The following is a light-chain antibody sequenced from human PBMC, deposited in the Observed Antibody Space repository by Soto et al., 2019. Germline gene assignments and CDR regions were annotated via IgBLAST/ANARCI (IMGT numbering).Light chain of an antibody. CDR3: QQVNSFPST. CDR1: QNISNY. CDR2: AAS. V-gene: IGKV1-39*01. J-gene: IGKJ5*01. Sequence: DMQTTQSPSSLSASVGDRVSITWRSSQNISNYLHWYQQRPGKAPKLLIYAASNLQTGVPSRFSGGGSGTDFTLTISSLQPEDFATYYCQQVNSFPSTFGQGTRLEIK.